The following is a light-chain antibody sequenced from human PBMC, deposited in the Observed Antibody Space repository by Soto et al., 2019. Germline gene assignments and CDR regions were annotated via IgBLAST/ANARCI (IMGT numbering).Light chain of an antibody. V-gene: IGKV3-15*01. CDR3: QQSNNWPKT. J-gene: IGKJ1*01. CDR1: QSVSSS. CDR2: DAS. Sequence: EIVMTPSPATPSMPPGETATLSCRASQSVSSSLAWYQQKPGQAPRLLISDASTRAAGLPTRFSCSGCGTEFTFAISSFQSEDFAVYFCQQSNNWPKTFGQGTKVDIK.